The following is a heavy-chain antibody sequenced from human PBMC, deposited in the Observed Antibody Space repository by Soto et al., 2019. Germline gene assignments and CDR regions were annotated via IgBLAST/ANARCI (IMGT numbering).Heavy chain of an antibody. V-gene: IGHV1-69*01. CDR2: IIPSFGTA. CDR1: GGTFSSYA. Sequence: QVQLVQSGAEVKKPGSSVKVSCKASGGTFSSYAISWVRQAPGQGLEWMGGIIPSFGTANYAQKFQGRVTITADESTRKAYMELSILRSEDTAVYYCASYSYDWQSTSLLRYYYYGMDVWGQGTTVTGSS. D-gene: IGHD3-22*01. CDR3: ASYSYDWQSTSLLRYYYYGMDV. J-gene: IGHJ6*02.